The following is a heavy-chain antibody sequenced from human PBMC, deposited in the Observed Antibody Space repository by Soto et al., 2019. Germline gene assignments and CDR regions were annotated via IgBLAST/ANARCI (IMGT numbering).Heavy chain of an antibody. CDR3: ARAYCGGDCYSAYDY. J-gene: IGHJ4*02. CDR1: GYTFTSYG. D-gene: IGHD2-21*02. Sequence: ASVKFSCKAPGYTFTSYGISWVRQAPGQGLEWMGWISAYNGNTNYAQKLQGRVTMTTDTSTSTAYMELRSLRSDDTAVYYCARAYCGGDCYSAYDYWGQGTLVTVSS. CDR2: ISAYNGNT. V-gene: IGHV1-18*04.